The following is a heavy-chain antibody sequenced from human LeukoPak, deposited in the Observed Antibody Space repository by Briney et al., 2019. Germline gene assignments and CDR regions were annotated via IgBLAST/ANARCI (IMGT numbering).Heavy chain of an antibody. V-gene: IGHV3-20*04. D-gene: IGHD5-18*01. Sequence: PGGSLRLSCAASGFTFSSYNMNWVRQAPGKGLEWVSGINWNGGSTGYADSVKGRFTISRDNAKNSLYLQMNSLRAEDTALYYCARGHSYGYYWGQGTLVTVSS. CDR1: GFTFSSYN. CDR3: ARGHSYGYY. J-gene: IGHJ4*02. CDR2: INWNGGST.